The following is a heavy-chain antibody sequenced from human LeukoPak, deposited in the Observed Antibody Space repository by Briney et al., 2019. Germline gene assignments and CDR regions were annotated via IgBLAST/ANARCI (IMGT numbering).Heavy chain of an antibody. CDR2: IYYSGST. J-gene: IGHJ6*02. Sequence: SETLSLTCTVSGGSISSYYWSWIRQPPGKGLEGIGYIYYSGSTNYNPSLKSRVTISVDTSKNQFSLKLSSVTTADTAVYYCARSEYSSSSYYYYGMDVWGQGTTVTVSS. CDR1: GGSISSYY. D-gene: IGHD6-6*01. CDR3: ARSEYSSSSYYYYGMDV. V-gene: IGHV4-59*01.